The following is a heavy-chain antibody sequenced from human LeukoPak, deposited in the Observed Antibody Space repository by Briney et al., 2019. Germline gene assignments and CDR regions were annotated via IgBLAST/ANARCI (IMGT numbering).Heavy chain of an antibody. Sequence: SETLSLTCAVYGGSFSGYYWSWIRQPPGKGLEWIGEINHSGSTNYNPSLKSRVTISVDTSKNQFSLKLSSVTAADTAVYYCASEVRRFVYYFDYWGQGTLVTVSS. CDR1: GGSFSGYY. CDR3: ASEVRRFVYYFDY. V-gene: IGHV4-34*01. CDR2: INHSGST. J-gene: IGHJ4*02. D-gene: IGHD2-21*01.